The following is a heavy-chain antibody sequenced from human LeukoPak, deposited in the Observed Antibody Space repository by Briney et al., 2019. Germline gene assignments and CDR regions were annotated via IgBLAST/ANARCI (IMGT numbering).Heavy chain of an antibody. J-gene: IGHJ4*02. CDR2: ISPSNGDT. Sequence: GASVKVSCQASGYTFSSYGLSWVRQAPGQGLEWMGWISPSNGDTKYAQNLQGRVTMTTDTSTSTAYMELRSLRSDDTAVYYCARLPTGYRSYLYFNAFDHWGQGTLVAVSS. D-gene: IGHD6-19*01. V-gene: IGHV1-18*01. CDR1: GYTFSSYG. CDR3: ARLPTGYRSYLYFNAFDH.